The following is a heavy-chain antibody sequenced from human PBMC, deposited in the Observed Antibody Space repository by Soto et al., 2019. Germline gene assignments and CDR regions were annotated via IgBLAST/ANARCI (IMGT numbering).Heavy chain of an antibody. J-gene: IGHJ6*02. Sequence: QMQLVESGGGVVQPGRSLRLSCAASGFTVRSYGIHWVRQAPGKGLEWVALIWFDGSKKYYVDSVKGRFAVSRDNSKNTLYLQMNSLRVEDTAVYYCARDRLVPYGYGMDVWGQGTTVTVSS. V-gene: IGHV3-33*01. D-gene: IGHD2-2*01. CDR2: IWFDGSKK. CDR1: GFTVRSYG. CDR3: ARDRLVPYGYGMDV.